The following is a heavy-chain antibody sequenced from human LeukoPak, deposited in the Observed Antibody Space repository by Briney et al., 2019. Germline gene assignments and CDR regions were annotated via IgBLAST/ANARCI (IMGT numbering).Heavy chain of an antibody. CDR3: ARDGEAAGNMDH. CDR2: ISRGSDTI. D-gene: IGHD6-13*01. CDR1: GFTFSTYN. J-gene: IGHJ4*02. V-gene: IGHV3-48*04. Sequence: PGGSLRLSCAASGFTFSTYNMDWVRQAPGKGLEWVSYISRGSDTIYYTDSVKGRFTISRDNTKNSLYLQMNSLRADDTAVYYCARDGEAAGNMDHWGQGILVTVSS.